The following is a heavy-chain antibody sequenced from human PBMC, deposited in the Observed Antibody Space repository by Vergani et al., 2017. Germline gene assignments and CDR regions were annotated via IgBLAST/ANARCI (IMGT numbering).Heavy chain of an antibody. CDR1: GYTFTSYY. CDR2: INPSGGST. Sequence: QVQLVQSGAAVKKPGASVKVSCTASGYTFTSYYMHWVRQAPGQGLEWMGIINPSGGSTSYAQKFQGRVTMTRDTSTSTVYMELSSLRSEDTAVYYCAREHGSSVGHDAFDIWGQGTMVTVSS. CDR3: AREHGSSVGHDAFDI. D-gene: IGHD1-26*01. V-gene: IGHV1-46*01. J-gene: IGHJ3*02.